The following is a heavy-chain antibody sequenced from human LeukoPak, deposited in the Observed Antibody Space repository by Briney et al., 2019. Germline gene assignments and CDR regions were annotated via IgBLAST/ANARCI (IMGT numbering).Heavy chain of an antibody. CDR2: INPNSGGT. CDR3: ARGVTMVRGVIINDWFDR. V-gene: IGHV1-2*02. J-gene: IGHJ5*02. D-gene: IGHD3-10*01. CDR1: GYTFTGYY. Sequence: ASVNVSCKASGYTFTGYYMHWVRQAPGQGLEWMGWINPNSGGTNYAQKFQGRVTMTRDTSISTAYMELSRLRSDDTAVYYCARGVTMVRGVIINDWFDRWGQGTLVTVSS.